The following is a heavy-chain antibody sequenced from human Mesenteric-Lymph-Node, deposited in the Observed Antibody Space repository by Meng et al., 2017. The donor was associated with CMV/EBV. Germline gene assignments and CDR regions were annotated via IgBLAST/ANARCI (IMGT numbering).Heavy chain of an antibody. CDR3: ASGREFLYYDFSPYAFDI. Sequence: GGSLRLSCAASGFTFSSYSMNWVRQAPGKGLEWVSSISSSSSYIYYADSVKGRFTISRDNAKNSLYLQMNSLRAEDTAVYYCASGREFLYYDFSPYAFDIWGQGTMVTVSS. CDR1: GFTFSSYS. J-gene: IGHJ3*02. D-gene: IGHD3-3*01. CDR2: ISSSSSYI. V-gene: IGHV3-21*01.